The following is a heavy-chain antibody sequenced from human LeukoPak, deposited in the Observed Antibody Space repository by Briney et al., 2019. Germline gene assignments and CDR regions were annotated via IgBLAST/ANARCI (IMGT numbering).Heavy chain of an antibody. V-gene: IGHV3-74*01. CDR3: VREYSSSSGRAFDI. J-gene: IGHJ3*02. Sequence: GGSLRLSCAASGFTFSSYWMHWVRQGPGKGLVWVSRISTDGSSTNSADSVKGRFTISRDNAKNTLYLQMNSLRAEDTAVYYCVREYSSSSGRAFDIWGQGTMVTVSP. CDR2: ISTDGSST. CDR1: GFTFSSYW. D-gene: IGHD6-6*01.